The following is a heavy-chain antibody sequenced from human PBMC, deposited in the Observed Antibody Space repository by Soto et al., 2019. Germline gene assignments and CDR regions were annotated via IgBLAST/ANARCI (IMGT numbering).Heavy chain of an antibody. D-gene: IGHD6-19*01. CDR1: GFTFSSYW. J-gene: IGHJ2*01. CDR3: STTASSGRDWYFDL. Sequence: EVQLVESGGGLVQPGGSLRLSCAASGFTFSSYWMHWVRQAPGKGLVWVSRINSDGGSTSYADSVKGRFTISRDNXXNTLYLQMNSLRAEDTAVYYCSTTASSGRDWYFDLWGRDTLVTVSS. CDR2: INSDGGST. V-gene: IGHV3-74*01.